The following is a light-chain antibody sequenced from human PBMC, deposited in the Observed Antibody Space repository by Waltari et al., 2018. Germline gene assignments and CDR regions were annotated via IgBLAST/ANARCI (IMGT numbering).Light chain of an antibody. CDR2: GAS. CDR3: HQYNHWPTFT. Sequence: EIEMTQSPATLSVSPCERVTLSCRASQSVGNNLAWYQQRPGQAPRLLIYGASTRATDISDRFSGSGSGTDFTLTISALQSEDLAVYYCHQYNHWPTFTFGQGTKLQIE. V-gene: IGKV3-15*01. CDR1: QSVGNN. J-gene: IGKJ2*01.